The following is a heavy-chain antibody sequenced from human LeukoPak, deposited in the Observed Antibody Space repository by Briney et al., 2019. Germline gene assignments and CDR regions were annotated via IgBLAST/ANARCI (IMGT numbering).Heavy chain of an antibody. D-gene: IGHD6-19*01. CDR3: ARSYSSGWYVWFDP. Sequence: GGSLRLSCAASGFTFSSYGMSWVRQAPGKGLEWVANIKQDGSEKYYVDSVKGRFTISRDNAKNSLYLQMNSLRAEDTAVYYCARSYSSGWYVWFDPWGQGTLVTVSS. V-gene: IGHV3-7*01. CDR2: IKQDGSEK. CDR1: GFTFSSYG. J-gene: IGHJ5*02.